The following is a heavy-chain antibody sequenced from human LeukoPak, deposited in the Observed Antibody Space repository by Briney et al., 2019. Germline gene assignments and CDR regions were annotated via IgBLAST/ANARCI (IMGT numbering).Heavy chain of an antibody. CDR3: ARHCSSTSCYTGNWFDP. Sequence: ASVKVSCKASGYTFTSYGISWVRQAPGQGLEWMGWISAYNGNTNYAQKLQGRVTMTTDTSTSTAYMELRSLRSDDTAVYYCARHCSSTSCYTGNWFDPWGQGTLVTVSS. CDR2: ISAYNGNT. D-gene: IGHD2-2*02. V-gene: IGHV1-18*01. CDR1: GYTFTSYG. J-gene: IGHJ5*02.